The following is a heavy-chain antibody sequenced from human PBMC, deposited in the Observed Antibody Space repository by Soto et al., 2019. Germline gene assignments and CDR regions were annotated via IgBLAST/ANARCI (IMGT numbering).Heavy chain of an antibody. J-gene: IGHJ4*02. CDR3: ARGQVVAAQH. V-gene: IGHV4-30-2*01. CDR1: GGSISSGGYS. CDR2: IYHSGST. D-gene: IGHD2-15*01. Sequence: QLQLQESGSGLVKPSQTLSLTCAVSGGSISSGGYSWSCIRQPPGKGLEWIGYIYHSGSTYYNPSLKSRGTISVDRSKNQFSLTLSSVTAADTDVYYCARGQVVAAQHWGQGTLVTVSS.